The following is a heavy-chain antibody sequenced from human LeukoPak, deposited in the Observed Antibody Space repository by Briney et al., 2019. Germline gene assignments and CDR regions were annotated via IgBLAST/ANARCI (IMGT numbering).Heavy chain of an antibody. Sequence: GGSLRLSCAASGFTFSSYAMSWVRQAPGKGLEWVSAISGSGGSTYYADSVKGRFTISRDNSKNTLYLQMNSLRAEDTAVYYCARGRIVATGSLTIYYFDYWGQGTLVTVSS. CDR2: ISGSGGST. CDR3: ARGRIVATGSLTIYYFDY. D-gene: IGHD5-12*01. J-gene: IGHJ4*02. V-gene: IGHV3-23*01. CDR1: GFTFSSYA.